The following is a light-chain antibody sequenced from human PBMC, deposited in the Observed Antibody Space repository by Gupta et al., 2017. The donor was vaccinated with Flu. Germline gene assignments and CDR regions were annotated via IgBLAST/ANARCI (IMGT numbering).Light chain of an antibody. V-gene: IGKV1-5*03. J-gene: IGKJ2*03. Sequence: DIQMTQSPSTLSASVGDRVSITCRASEGISSWLAWYQQKPGKAPKLLIYKATSLDSGVPSRFSGSGSGTEFTLTISSLQPDDFGTYYCQQYISFSSFGQGTKLEIK. CDR1: EGISSW. CDR3: QQYISFSS. CDR2: KAT.